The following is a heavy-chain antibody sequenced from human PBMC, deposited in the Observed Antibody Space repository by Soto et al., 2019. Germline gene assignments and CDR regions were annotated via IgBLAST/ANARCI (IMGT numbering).Heavy chain of an antibody. V-gene: IGHV1-8*02. D-gene: IGHD3-10*01. CDR3: ARAAIQSTRRLLWFGESSSYYFDY. J-gene: IGHJ4*02. Sequence: ASVTVSCKASGYTFTSYGISWVRQAPGQGLEWMGWMSPNSGNTGYAQNFQGRVTMTRNTSISTAYMELSSLRSEDTAVYYCARAAIQSTRRLLWFGESSSYYFDYWGQGTLVTVSS. CDR1: GYTFTSYG. CDR2: MSPNSGNT.